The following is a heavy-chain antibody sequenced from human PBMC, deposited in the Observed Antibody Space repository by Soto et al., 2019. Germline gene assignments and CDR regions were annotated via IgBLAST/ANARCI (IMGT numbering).Heavy chain of an antibody. Sequence: PGGSLRLSCAASGFTFSSYWMHWVRQAPGKGLEYVSAISSNGGSTYYANSVKGRFTISRDNSKNTLYLQMGSLRAEDMAVYYCARDGGGYYLDYWGQGTLVTVSS. D-gene: IGHD2-15*01. CDR3: ARDGGGYYLDY. CDR2: ISSNGGST. V-gene: IGHV3-64*01. CDR1: GFTFSSYW. J-gene: IGHJ4*02.